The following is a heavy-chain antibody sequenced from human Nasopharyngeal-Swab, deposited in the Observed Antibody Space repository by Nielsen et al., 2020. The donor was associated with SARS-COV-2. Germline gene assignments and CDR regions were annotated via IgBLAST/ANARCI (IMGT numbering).Heavy chain of an antibody. CDR1: GGSFSGYY. D-gene: IGHD3-10*01. V-gene: IGHV4-34*01. Sequence: SETLSLTCAVYGGSFSGYYWSWIRQPPGKGLEWIGEINHSGSTNYNPSLKSRVTISVDTSKNQFSLKLSSVTAADTAVYYCAGGRGHYYYGMDVWGQGTAVTVSS. J-gene: IGHJ6*02. CDR3: AGGRGHYYYGMDV. CDR2: INHSGST.